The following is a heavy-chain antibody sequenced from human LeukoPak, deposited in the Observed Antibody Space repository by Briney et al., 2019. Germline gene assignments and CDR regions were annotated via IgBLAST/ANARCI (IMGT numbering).Heavy chain of an antibody. V-gene: IGHV3-21*01. J-gene: IGHJ4*02. Sequence: PGGSLRLSCAASGFTFSSYSMNWVCQAPGKGLEWVSSISSSSSYIYYADSVKGRFTISRDNAKNSLYLQMNSLRAEDTAVYYCARASGDVVVPAAMDYWGQGTLVTVSS. CDR2: ISSSSSYI. CDR3: ARASGDVVVPAAMDY. D-gene: IGHD2-2*01. CDR1: GFTFSSYS.